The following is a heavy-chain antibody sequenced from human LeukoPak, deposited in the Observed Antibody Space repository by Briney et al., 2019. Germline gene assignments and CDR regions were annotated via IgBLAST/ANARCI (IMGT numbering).Heavy chain of an antibody. V-gene: IGHV3-66*01. CDR2: IYSGGST. CDR1: GFAVSSSY. J-gene: IGHJ6*02. Sequence: PGGSLRLSCAASGFAVSSSYMSWVRQAPGKGLEWVSVIYSGGSTNYADSVKGRFTISRDNSKNTLYLQMNSLRAEDTAVYYCARYTSSPGEGMDVWGQGTTVTVSS. D-gene: IGHD3-16*01. CDR3: ARYTSSPGEGMDV.